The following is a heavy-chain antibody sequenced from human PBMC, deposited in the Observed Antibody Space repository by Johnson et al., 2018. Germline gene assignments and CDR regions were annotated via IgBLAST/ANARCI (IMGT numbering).Heavy chain of an antibody. CDR1: GFTFGDYA. V-gene: IGHV3-49*03. J-gene: IGHJ3*02. D-gene: IGHD1-26*01. CDR3: TREYSGSGTVHNDAFDI. Sequence: VQLVESGGGLVQXGRSLRLSCTASGFTFGDYAMSWFRQAPGKGLEWVGFIRAKTYGGTTEYAASVKGRFTLSRDDSKSIAYLQITSLKTEDTAVYYCTREYSGSGTVHNDAFDIWGQGTMVTVSS. CDR2: IRAKTYGGTT.